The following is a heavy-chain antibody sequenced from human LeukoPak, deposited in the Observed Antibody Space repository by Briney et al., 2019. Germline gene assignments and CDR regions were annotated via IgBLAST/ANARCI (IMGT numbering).Heavy chain of an antibody. CDR2: INHSGST. CDR1: GGSFSGYY. D-gene: IGHD3-10*01. Sequence: SETLSLTCAVYGGSFSGYYWSWIRQPPGKGLEWIGEINHSGSTNYNPSLKSRVTISVDTSKNQFSLKLSSVTAADTAVYYCAGVWFGESYFDYWGQGTLVTVSS. J-gene: IGHJ4*02. V-gene: IGHV4-34*01. CDR3: AGVWFGESYFDY.